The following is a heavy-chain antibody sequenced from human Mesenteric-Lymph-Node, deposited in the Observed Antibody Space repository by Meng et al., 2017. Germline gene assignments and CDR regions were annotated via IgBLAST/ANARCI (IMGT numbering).Heavy chain of an antibody. J-gene: IGHJ4*02. CDR1: GGSISDYY. V-gene: IGHV4-59*01. CDR2: IYYSGST. CDR3: ARVGGGYNANFDY. Sequence: SETLSLTCTVSGGSISDYYWSWIRQPPGKGLEWLGYIYYSGSTYYNPSLKSRVAMSVDSSKNQFSLKLTSVTAADTAVYYCARVGGGYNANFDYWGQGTLVTVSS. D-gene: IGHD5-24*01.